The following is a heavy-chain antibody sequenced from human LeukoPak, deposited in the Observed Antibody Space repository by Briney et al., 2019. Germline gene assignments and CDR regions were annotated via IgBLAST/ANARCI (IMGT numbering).Heavy chain of an antibody. CDR2: INPSGGST. J-gene: IGHJ6*02. V-gene: IGHV1-46*01. CDR1: GYTFTSHY. D-gene: IGHD2-15*01. Sequence: ASVKVSCKASGYTFTSHYMHWVRQAPGQGLEWMGIINPSGGSTSYAQKFQGRVTMTRDTSTSTVYMELSSLRSEDTAVYYCARGGSGWSPYYYYYGMDVWGQGTTVTVSS. CDR3: ARGGSGWSPYYYYYGMDV.